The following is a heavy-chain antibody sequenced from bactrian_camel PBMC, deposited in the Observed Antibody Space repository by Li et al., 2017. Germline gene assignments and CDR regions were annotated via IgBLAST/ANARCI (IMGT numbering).Heavy chain of an antibody. Sequence: HVQLVESGGGLVQPGGSLRLSCAASGFTFRSYYIHWVRQAPGKELEWVSSISGDGSNTVYTDSVKGRFTISRDNAKNTVSLQMTSLKSEDAALYYCTAGGGNHWGQGTQVTVS. CDR1: GFTFRSYY. V-gene: IGHV3S6*01. CDR2: ISGDGSNT. CDR3: TAGGGNH. D-gene: IGHD3*01. J-gene: IGHJ4*01.